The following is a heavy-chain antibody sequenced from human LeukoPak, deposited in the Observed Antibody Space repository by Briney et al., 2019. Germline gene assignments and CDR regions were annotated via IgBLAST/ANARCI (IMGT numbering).Heavy chain of an antibody. J-gene: IGHJ4*02. V-gene: IGHV4-61*01. Sequence: PWGTLSLTCTVSGGSVSSGSYYWSWTRQPPGKGLEWIGYIYYSGSTNYNPSLKSRVTISVDTSKNQFSLKLSSVTAADTAVCYCARGSVVAAIWGQGTLVTVSS. D-gene: IGHD2-15*01. CDR2: IYYSGST. CDR3: ARGSVVAAI. CDR1: GGSVSSGSYY.